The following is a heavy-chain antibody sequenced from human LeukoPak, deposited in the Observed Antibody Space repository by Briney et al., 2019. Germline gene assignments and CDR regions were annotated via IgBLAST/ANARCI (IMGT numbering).Heavy chain of an antibody. D-gene: IGHD3-22*01. CDR1: GFTFSSYS. CDR2: ISSSSSYI. J-gene: IGHJ6*02. V-gene: IGHV3-21*01. CDR3: ARGVVYYGSSGYSGYYYYGMDV. Sequence: GGSLRLSCAASGFTFSSYSMNWVRQAPGKGLEWVSSISSSSSYIYYADSVKGRFTISRDNAKNSLYLQMNSLRAEDTAVYYCARGVVYYGSSGYSGYYYYGMDVWGQGTTVTVSS.